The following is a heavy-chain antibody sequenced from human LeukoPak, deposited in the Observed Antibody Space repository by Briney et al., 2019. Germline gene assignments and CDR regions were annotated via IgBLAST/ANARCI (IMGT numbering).Heavy chain of an antibody. CDR2: ISAYNGNT. CDR1: GYTFTSYG. CDR3: ARGEYCSSTSCYPTTFDY. J-gene: IGHJ4*02. Sequence: GASVKVSCKASGYTFTSYGISWVRQAPGQGLEWMGWISAYNGNTNYAQKLQGRVTMTTDTSTSTAYMKLRSLRSDDTAVYYCARGEYCSSTSCYPTTFDYWGQGTLVTVSS. V-gene: IGHV1-18*01. D-gene: IGHD2-2*01.